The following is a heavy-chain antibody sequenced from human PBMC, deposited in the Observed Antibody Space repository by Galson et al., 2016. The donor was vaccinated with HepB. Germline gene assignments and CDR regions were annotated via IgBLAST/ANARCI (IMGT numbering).Heavy chain of an antibody. J-gene: IGHJ4*02. CDR2: ICASGDT. V-gene: IGHV4-59*13. CDR1: GGSISYYC. D-gene: IGHD6-6*01. CDR3: ARRDYSSSTFDS. Sequence: LSLTCTVSGGSISYYCWTWIRQPLGKGLEWVGYICASGDTNYSPSLLSRVTISLDTSKSRFSLNLSSVTAAATAVYYCARRDYSSSTFDSWGQGSLVTVSS.